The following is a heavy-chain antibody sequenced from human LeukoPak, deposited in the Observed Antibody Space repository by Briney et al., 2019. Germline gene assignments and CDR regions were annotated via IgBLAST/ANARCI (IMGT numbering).Heavy chain of an antibody. CDR2: IYTSGST. D-gene: IGHD4-17*01. CDR1: GGSLSSYY. J-gene: IGHJ4*02. CDR3: ARIPDYGDYVFDY. Sequence: SETLSLTSTVSGGSLSSYYWSWIRQPPGKGLEWIGRIYTSGSTNYNPSLKSRVTMSVDTSKNQFSLKLSSVTAADTAVYYCARIPDYGDYVFDYWGQGTLVTVSS. V-gene: IGHV4-4*07.